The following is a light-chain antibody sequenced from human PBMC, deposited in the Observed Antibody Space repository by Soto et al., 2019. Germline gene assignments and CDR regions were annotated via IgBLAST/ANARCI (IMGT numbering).Light chain of an antibody. CDR3: QQRKHWPPIT. Sequence: EIGLSQSPGTLSLSTGERATLSCRASQSVSRSYLAWYQQKPGQAPRLLIYGASNRAAGIPARFSGSGSGTVFTLTVDSLEPEDSAVYYCQQRKHWPPITFGQGTRLEI. CDR1: QSVSRSY. V-gene: IGKV3-11*01. CDR2: GAS. J-gene: IGKJ5*01.